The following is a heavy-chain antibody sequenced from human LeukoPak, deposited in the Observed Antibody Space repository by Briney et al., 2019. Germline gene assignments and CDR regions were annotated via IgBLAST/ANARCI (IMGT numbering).Heavy chain of an antibody. CDR2: IYYSGST. J-gene: IGHJ5*02. CDR3: ARQYYYGSGSFGFDP. D-gene: IGHD3-10*01. Sequence: SETLSLTCTVSGGSISSSSYYWGWIRQPPGKGLEWIGSIYYSGSTYYNPSLKSRVTISVDTSKHQFSLKLSSVTAADTAVYYCARQYYYGSGSFGFDPWGEGTLVTVSS. V-gene: IGHV4-39*01. CDR1: GGSISSSSYY.